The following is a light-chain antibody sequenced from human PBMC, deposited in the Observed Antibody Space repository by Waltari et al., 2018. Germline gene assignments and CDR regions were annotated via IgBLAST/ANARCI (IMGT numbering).Light chain of an antibody. J-gene: IGKJ2*01. CDR1: QSVSSNY. CDR2: GSS. V-gene: IGKV3-20*01. Sequence: EIVLTQSPGTLSLSPGERATLSCRASQSVSSNYLAWYQQRPGQAPMLLIHGSSSRATGIPDRFSGSGSGTDFTLTISRLEPEDFAVYYCQHYGRSWNTFGQGTKLEIK. CDR3: QHYGRSWNT.